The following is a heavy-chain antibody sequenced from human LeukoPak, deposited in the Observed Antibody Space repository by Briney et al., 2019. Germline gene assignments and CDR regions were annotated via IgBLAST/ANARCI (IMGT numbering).Heavy chain of an antibody. CDR2: IIPIFGTA. CDR3: AGNSSGWYTNWFDP. V-gene: IGHV1-69*13. J-gene: IGHJ5*02. CDR1: GGTFSSYA. D-gene: IGHD6-19*01. Sequence: SVKVSCKASGGTFSSYAISWVRQAPGQGLEWMGGIIPIFGTANYAQKFQGRVTITADESTSTAYMELSSLRSEDTAVYYCAGNSSGWYTNWFDPWGQGTLVTVSS.